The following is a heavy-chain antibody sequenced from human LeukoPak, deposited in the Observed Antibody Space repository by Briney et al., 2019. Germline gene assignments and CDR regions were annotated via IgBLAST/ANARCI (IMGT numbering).Heavy chain of an antibody. V-gene: IGHV1-3*01. J-gene: IGHJ6*03. D-gene: IGHD1-1*01. Sequence: GASVNVSCKASGYTFTSYAMHWVRQAPGQRLEWMGWINAGNGNTKYSQKFQGRVTITRDTSASTAYMELSSLRSEDTAVYYCATYSTGTARTYYYYYYYMDVWGKGTTVTVSS. CDR2: INAGNGNT. CDR3: ATYSTGTARTYYYYYYYMDV. CDR1: GYTFTSYA.